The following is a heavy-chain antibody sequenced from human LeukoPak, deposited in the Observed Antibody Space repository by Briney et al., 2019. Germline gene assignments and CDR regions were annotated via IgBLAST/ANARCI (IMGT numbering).Heavy chain of an antibody. D-gene: IGHD3-16*01. CDR2: ISAYNGNT. Sequence: ASVKVSCKASGYTFTSYGISWVRQAPGQGLEWMGWISAYNGNTNYAQKLQGRVTMTTDTSTSTAYMGLRSLRSVDTAVYYCARDAPQAMSVITFGGVDYWGQGTLVTVSS. V-gene: IGHV1-18*01. J-gene: IGHJ4*02. CDR1: GYTFTSYG. CDR3: ARDAPQAMSVITFGGVDY.